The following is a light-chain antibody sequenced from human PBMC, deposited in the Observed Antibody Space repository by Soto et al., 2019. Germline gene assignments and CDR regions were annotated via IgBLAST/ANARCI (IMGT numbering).Light chain of an antibody. CDR3: QQYNSYSWT. CDR1: QSISSW. Sequence: DIQMTQSPSTLSASVGDRVTITCRASQSISSWLAWYRQKPGKAPKLLIYKASSLESGVPSRFSGSGSGTEITLTISSLQPDDFATYYCQQYNSYSWTFGQGTKVDIK. CDR2: KAS. J-gene: IGKJ1*01. V-gene: IGKV1-5*03.